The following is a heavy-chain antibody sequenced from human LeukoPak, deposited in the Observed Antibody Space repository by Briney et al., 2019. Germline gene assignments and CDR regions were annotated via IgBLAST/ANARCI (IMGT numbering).Heavy chain of an antibody. CDR1: GFTFSSYG. D-gene: IGHD6-13*01. CDR3: AAGTAAGTG. V-gene: IGHV3-33*01. Sequence: GGPLRLSCAAYGFTFSSYGMHWVRQAPGKGLEWVAVIWYDGSNKYYADSVKGRFTISGDNSKNTLYLQMNSLRAEDTAVYYCAAGTAAGTGWGQGTLVTVSS. J-gene: IGHJ4*02. CDR2: IWYDGSNK.